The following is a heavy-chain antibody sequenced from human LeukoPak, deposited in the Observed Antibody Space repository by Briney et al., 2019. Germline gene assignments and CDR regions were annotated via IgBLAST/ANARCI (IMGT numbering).Heavy chain of an antibody. CDR3: VKGLDYSSSQMDS. Sequence: GGSLRLSCSASGFTFKSDAMHWVRQAPGKGLEYVSSINTNGANTYYADSVKGRFTISRDNSRNTVYVQMNSLTPGDTAVYYCVKGLDYSSSQMDSWGQGTLVTVSS. CDR1: GFTFKSDA. J-gene: IGHJ4*02. CDR2: INTNGANT. D-gene: IGHD6-6*01. V-gene: IGHV3-64*05.